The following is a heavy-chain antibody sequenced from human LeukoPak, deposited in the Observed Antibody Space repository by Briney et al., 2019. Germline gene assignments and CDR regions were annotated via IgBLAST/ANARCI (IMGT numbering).Heavy chain of an antibody. Sequence: ASVKVSCKASGYTFTSYGISWVRQAPGQGLEWMGWISAYNGNTNYAQKLQGRVTMTTDTSTSTAYMELRSLRSDDTAVYYCARVPTPEYDWYYYDSSGYYLSHPIDYWGQGTLVTVSS. CDR3: ARVPTPEYDWYYYDSSGYYLSHPIDY. D-gene: IGHD3-22*01. CDR1: GYTFTSYG. V-gene: IGHV1-18*01. J-gene: IGHJ4*02. CDR2: ISAYNGNT.